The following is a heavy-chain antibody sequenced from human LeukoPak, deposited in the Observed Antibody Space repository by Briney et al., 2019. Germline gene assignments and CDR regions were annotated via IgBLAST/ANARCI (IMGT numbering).Heavy chain of an antibody. CDR2: INPNSGGT. Sequence: VASVKVSCKASGGTFSSYTISWVRQAPGQGLEWMGWINPNSGGTNYAQKFQGRVTMTRDTSISTAYMELSRLRSDDTAVYYCARDLQVVPYEHVYFDYWGQGTLVTVSS. D-gene: IGHD2-2*01. CDR1: GGTFSSYT. CDR3: ARDLQVVPYEHVYFDY. V-gene: IGHV1-2*02. J-gene: IGHJ4*02.